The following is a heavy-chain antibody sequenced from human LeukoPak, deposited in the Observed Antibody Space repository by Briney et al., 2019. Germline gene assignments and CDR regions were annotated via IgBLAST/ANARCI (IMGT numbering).Heavy chain of an antibody. CDR2: IYPGDSDT. CDR3: ARSIPYYDSSGYYHREPEYFQH. D-gene: IGHD3-22*01. Sequence: GESLKISCKGSGYSFTSYWIGWVRQMPGKGLEWMGIIYPGDSDTRYSPSFQGQVTISADKSISTAYLQWSSLKASDTAMYYCARSIPYYDSSGYYHREPEYFQHWGQGTLVTVSS. V-gene: IGHV5-51*01. CDR1: GYSFTSYW. J-gene: IGHJ1*01.